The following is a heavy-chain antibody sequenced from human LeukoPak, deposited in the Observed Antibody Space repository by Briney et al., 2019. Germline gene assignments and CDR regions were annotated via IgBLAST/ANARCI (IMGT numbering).Heavy chain of an antibody. CDR2: ISSSGSTI. CDR3: ARGGFDYGDYFDY. Sequence: PGGSLRLSCAASGFTFSSYEMNWVRQAPGKGLEWVSYISSSGSTIYYADSVKGRFTISRDNAKNSLYLQMNSLRAKDTAVYYCARGGFDYGDYFDYWGQGTLVTVSS. D-gene: IGHD4-17*01. J-gene: IGHJ4*02. V-gene: IGHV3-48*03. CDR1: GFTFSSYE.